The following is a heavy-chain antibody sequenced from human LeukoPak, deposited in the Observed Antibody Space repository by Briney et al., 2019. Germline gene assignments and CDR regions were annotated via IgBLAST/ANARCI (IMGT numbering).Heavy chain of an antibody. Sequence: PGGSLRLPCAASGFTFSKFAVNWVRQAPGKGLEWVSAISDSGGSTYYADSLKGRFTISRENSKNTLYLQMHSLRAEDTAVYYCAKGGGWLYYFDYWGQGTPVTVSS. D-gene: IGHD6-19*01. CDR3: AKGGGWLYYFDY. CDR1: GFTFSKFA. CDR2: ISDSGGST. V-gene: IGHV3-23*01. J-gene: IGHJ4*02.